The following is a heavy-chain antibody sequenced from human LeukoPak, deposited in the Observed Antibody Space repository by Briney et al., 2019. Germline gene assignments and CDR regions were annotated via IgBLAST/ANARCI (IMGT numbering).Heavy chain of an antibody. CDR1: GFTFSSYA. CDR2: ISYDGRKK. Sequence: GGALRLSCAASGFTFSSYAMHGVRQAPGKGLEGVAVISYDGRKKYYADSVKGRFTISRDNSKNTLYLQMNSLRAEDTAVYYCARHLYGDSPHGMDVWGKGTTVTVSS. J-gene: IGHJ6*04. V-gene: IGHV3-30*04. D-gene: IGHD4-17*01. CDR3: ARHLYGDSPHGMDV.